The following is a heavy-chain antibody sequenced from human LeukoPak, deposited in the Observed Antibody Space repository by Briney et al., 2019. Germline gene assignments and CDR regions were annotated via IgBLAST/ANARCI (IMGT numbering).Heavy chain of an antibody. J-gene: IGHJ4*02. CDR2: ISGSGGST. D-gene: IGHD3-9*01. V-gene: IGHV3-23*01. CDR1: GFAFSSYA. Sequence: GGSLRLSCAASGFAFSSYAMSWVRQAPGKGLEWVSAISGSGGSTYYADSVKGRFTISRDNSKNTLYLQMNSLRAEDTAVYYCAKGTYYDILTGPTYFDYWGQGTLVTVSS. CDR3: AKGTYYDILTGPTYFDY.